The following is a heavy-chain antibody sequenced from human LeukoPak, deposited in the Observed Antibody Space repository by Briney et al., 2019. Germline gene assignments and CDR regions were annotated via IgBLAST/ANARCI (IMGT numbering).Heavy chain of an antibody. CDR2: VYYSGKT. CDR3: ARVPSFAEEVGPVPAAMDY. D-gene: IGHD2-2*01. CDR1: GGSLITANFF. V-gene: IGHV4-39*07. J-gene: IGHJ4*02. Sequence: PSETLSLTCAVSGGSLITANFFWGWIRQPPGKGLEWIGSVYYSGKTYYNPSLKSRVSISVDTSKNQFSLRLTSVTAADTAVYYCARVPSFAEEVGPVPAAMDYWGQGTLVTVSS.